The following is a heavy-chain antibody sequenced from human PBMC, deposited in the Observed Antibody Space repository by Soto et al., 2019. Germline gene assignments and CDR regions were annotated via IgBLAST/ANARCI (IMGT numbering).Heavy chain of an antibody. V-gene: IGHV3-30*03. CDR1: GFTFSSYG. Sequence: GGSLRLSCAASGFTFSSYGMHCLRQGPGKGLEGVAVRSYGGGNKDNAHSVKGRFTISRDNSKNTLYLHMDSLRAADTAVYYCARDFYGGYTYGPGDYWGQVDLVTVSS. CDR2: RSYGGGNK. J-gene: IGHJ4*02. CDR3: ARDFYGGYTYGPGDY. D-gene: IGHD5-18*01.